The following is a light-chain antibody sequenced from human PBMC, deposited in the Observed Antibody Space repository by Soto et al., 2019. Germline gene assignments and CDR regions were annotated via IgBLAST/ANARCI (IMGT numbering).Light chain of an antibody. V-gene: IGKV1-5*01. J-gene: IGKJ1*01. CDR3: QQYNSYSWT. CDR2: DAS. CDR1: QSISTW. Sequence: DIQMTPFPSTLSASVGDRVTITCRASQSISTWLAWYQQKPGKAPKLLIYDASSLESGVPSRFSGSGSGTEFTLSISSLQPDDFATYYCQQYNSYSWTFGQGTKVDI.